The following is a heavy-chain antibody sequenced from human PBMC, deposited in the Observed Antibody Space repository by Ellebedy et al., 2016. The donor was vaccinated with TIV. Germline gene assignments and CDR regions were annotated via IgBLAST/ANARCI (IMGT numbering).Heavy chain of an antibody. CDR2: MLGGGNT. V-gene: IGHV3-53*01. CDR1: GFTISSFS. J-gene: IGHJ4*02. Sequence: GESLEISCVASGFTISSFSMSWVRQAPGKGLEWVAGMLGGGNTYYADSVKGRFTISRDSSRNSLYLQLNSLRVEDTAVYYCARDLIPDGYWDFAFWGQGTQVTVSS. D-gene: IGHD5-18*01. CDR3: ARDLIPDGYWDFAF.